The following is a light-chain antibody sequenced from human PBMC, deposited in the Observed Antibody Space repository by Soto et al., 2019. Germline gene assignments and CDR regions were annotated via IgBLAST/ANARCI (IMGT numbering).Light chain of an antibody. CDR1: QDISSS. J-gene: IGKJ5*01. V-gene: IGKV1-33*01. CDR3: QQYHNLPIT. CDR2: DAS. Sequence: DIQMTQSPSSLSASVGDRVTITCQASQDISSSLNWYQQKPGKAPKLLIYDASNLETGVPSRFSGSGSGTDFTFTISSLQPEDIGTYYCQQYHNLPITFGQGTRVEIK.